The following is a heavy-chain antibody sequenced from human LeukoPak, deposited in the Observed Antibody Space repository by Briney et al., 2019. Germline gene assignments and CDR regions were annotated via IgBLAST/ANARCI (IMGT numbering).Heavy chain of an antibody. Sequence: GASVKVSCKASGGTFSSYAISWVRQAPGQGLEWMGGIIPIFGTANYAQKFQGRVTITTDESTSTAYMELSSLRSEDTAVYYCAGVRGGATIRRAYFQRWGQGTLVTVSS. CDR1: GGTFSSYA. J-gene: IGHJ1*01. CDR2: IIPIFGTA. V-gene: IGHV1-69*05. CDR3: AGVRGGATIRRAYFQR. D-gene: IGHD1-26*01.